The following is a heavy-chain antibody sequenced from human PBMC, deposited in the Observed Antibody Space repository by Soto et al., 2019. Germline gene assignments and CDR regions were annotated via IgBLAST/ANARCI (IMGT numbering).Heavy chain of an antibody. V-gene: IGHV4-4*02. D-gene: IGHD3-16*01. Sequence: QVQLLESGPGLVKPSETLSLICTVSGGSIRSSHWWWWVRQPPGEGLERIGEIYHSGSTNLDPSLNSRVILSVDKSKNQFSLKLTSLTAADTAVYYCARDKATVGGYNLYDPWGQGILVTVSS. CDR3: ARDKATVGGYNLYDP. CDR1: GGSIRSSHW. J-gene: IGHJ5*02. CDR2: IYHSGST.